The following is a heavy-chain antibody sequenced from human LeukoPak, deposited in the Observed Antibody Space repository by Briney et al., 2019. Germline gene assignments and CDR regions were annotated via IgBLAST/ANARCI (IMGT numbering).Heavy chain of an antibody. CDR1: GYTFIDYD. J-gene: IGHJ4*02. CDR2: INPNSGGT. Sequence: GASVKVSCKASGYTFIDYDMHWVRQAPGQGLEWMGWINPNSGGTNYAQKFQGRVTMTRDTSISTAYMELSRLRSDDTAVYYCARPVGATLGSRYFDYWGQGTLVTVSS. D-gene: IGHD1-26*01. V-gene: IGHV1-2*02. CDR3: ARPVGATLGSRYFDY.